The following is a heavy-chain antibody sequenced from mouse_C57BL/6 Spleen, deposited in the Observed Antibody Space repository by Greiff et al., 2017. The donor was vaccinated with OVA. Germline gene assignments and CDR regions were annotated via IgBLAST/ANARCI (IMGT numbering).Heavy chain of an antibody. J-gene: IGHJ4*01. CDR1: GFSLTSYG. CDR2: IWRGGST. Sequence: VQGVESGPGLVQPSQRLSITCTVSGFSLTSYGVHWVRQSPGKGLEWLGVIWRGGSTDYNAAFMSRLSITKDNSKSQVFFKMNSLQADDTAIYYCAIYSNYVGAMDYWGQGTSVTVSS. CDR3: AIYSNYVGAMDY. D-gene: IGHD2-5*01. V-gene: IGHV2-5*01.